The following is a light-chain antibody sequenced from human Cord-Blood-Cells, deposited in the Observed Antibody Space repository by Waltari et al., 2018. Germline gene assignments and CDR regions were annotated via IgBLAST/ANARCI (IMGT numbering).Light chain of an antibody. CDR2: DVS. CDR1: SSDVGGYNY. Sequence: QSALTQARSVSGSPGQAVTISCTGTSSDVGGYNYVFWYQQHPGKAPKLMIYDVSKRPSGVPDRFSGSKSGNTASLTISGLQAEDEADYYCCSYAGSYTYVFGTGTKVTVL. V-gene: IGLV2-11*01. CDR3: CSYAGSYTYV. J-gene: IGLJ1*01.